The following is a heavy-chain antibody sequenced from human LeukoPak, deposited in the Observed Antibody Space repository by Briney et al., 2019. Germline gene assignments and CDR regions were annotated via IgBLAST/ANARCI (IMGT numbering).Heavy chain of an antibody. J-gene: IGHJ4*02. CDR2: IKQDGSEK. V-gene: IGHV3-7*01. CDR3: ARDDWGSGIPLLY. CDR1: GFTFSTYW. D-gene: IGHD7-27*01. Sequence: PGRSLRLSCAASGFTFSTYWMSWVRQAPGKGLEWVANIKQDGSEKYYVDSVKGRFTISRDNVKNSLYLQMNSLRAEDTAVYYCARDDWGSGIPLLYWGQGTLVTVSS.